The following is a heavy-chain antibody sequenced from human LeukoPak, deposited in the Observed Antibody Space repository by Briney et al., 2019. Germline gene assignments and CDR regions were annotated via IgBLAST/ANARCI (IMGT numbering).Heavy chain of an antibody. CDR2: IYPGDSDT. V-gene: IGHV5-51*01. CDR3: ARQQQFCSGGNCYSLNAFDL. CDR1: GYNFITYW. J-gene: IGHJ3*01. D-gene: IGHD2-15*01. Sequence: GESLKISCKGSGYNFITYWIGWVRQMPGEGLEWMGIIYPGDSDTRYSPSFQGQVTISADKSISTAYLQWSSLKASDTAMYYCARQQQFCSGGNCYSLNAFDLWGQGTVVTVSS.